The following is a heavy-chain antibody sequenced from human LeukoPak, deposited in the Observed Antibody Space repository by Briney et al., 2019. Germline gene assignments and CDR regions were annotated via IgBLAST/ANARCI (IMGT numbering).Heavy chain of an antibody. CDR3: ARAELASYYYYYYGMDV. Sequence: SVKVSCKASGGTFSSYAISWVRQAPGQGLEWMGGIIPIFGTANYAQKLQGRVTITADESTSTAYMELSSLRSEDTAVYYCARAELASYYYYYYGMDVWGQGTTVTVSS. V-gene: IGHV1-69*13. J-gene: IGHJ6*02. D-gene: IGHD2-2*01. CDR1: GGTFSSYA. CDR2: IIPIFGTA.